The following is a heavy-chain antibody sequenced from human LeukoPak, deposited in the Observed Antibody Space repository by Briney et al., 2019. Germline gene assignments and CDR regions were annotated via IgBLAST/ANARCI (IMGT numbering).Heavy chain of an antibody. CDR2: ISYDGSNK. Sequence: PGRPLRLSCAASGFTFSSYAMHWVRQAPGKGLEWVAVISYDGSNKYYADSVKGRFTISRDNSKNTLYLQMNSLRAEDTAVYYCARDEPPGYWGQGTLVTVSS. CDR3: ARDEPPGY. J-gene: IGHJ4*02. CDR1: GFTFSSYA. V-gene: IGHV3-30*04.